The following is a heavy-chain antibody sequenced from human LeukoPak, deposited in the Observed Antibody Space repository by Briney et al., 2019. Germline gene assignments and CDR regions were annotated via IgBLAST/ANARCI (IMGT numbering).Heavy chain of an antibody. CDR2: IYYSRST. V-gene: IGHV4-61*08. Sequence: PSETLSLTCAVSGGSISSGGYSWRWIRQPPGKGLEWIGYIYYSRSTNYKPSLKSRVTVSVDMSKNQFAPNLSSVTAADTVVYYCARGYYYGSGILQDYYYYRMDVWGQGTTVTVSS. D-gene: IGHD3-10*01. CDR1: GGSISSGGYS. J-gene: IGHJ6*02. CDR3: ARGYYYGSGILQDYYYYRMDV.